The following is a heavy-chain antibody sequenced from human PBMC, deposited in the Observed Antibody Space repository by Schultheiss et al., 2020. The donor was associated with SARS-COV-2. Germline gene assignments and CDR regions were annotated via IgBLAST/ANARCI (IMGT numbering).Heavy chain of an antibody. D-gene: IGHD1-26*01. CDR2: IYPGDSDT. CDR3: ARHTRIVEGMDV. Sequence: GESLKISCKGFTNTLTKYWIAWVRQMPGKGLEWMGIIYPGDSDTRYSPSFQGQVTISADKSISTAYLQWSSLKASDTAMYYCARHTRIVEGMDVWGQGTTVTVSS. J-gene: IGHJ6*02. V-gene: IGHV5-51*01. CDR1: TNTLTKYW.